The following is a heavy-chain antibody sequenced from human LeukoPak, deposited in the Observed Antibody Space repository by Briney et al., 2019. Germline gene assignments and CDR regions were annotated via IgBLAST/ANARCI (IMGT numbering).Heavy chain of an antibody. J-gene: IGHJ4*02. CDR2: IYYRGHT. CDR3: TRLWSGIPADF. V-gene: IGHV4-34*01. CDR1: GGSFSGYH. Sequence: SETLSLTCAVYGGSFSGYHWGWIRQPPGKGMEWIGRIYYRGHTYYNPSLNSRVTISVDTSNNQCSLMLNSGTAADTAVYYCTRLWSGIPADFWGQGALVSVSS. D-gene: IGHD3/OR15-3a*01.